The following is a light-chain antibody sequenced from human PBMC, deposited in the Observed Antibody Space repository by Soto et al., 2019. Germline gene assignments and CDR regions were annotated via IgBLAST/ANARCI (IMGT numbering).Light chain of an antibody. CDR1: QSISNK. CDR2: DTS. CDR3: QQRNIWPPVT. V-gene: IGKV3-15*01. J-gene: IGKJ5*01. Sequence: EIVMTQSPATLSVSPGERATLSCRASQSISNKLAWYQHKPGQAPRLLIYDTSTRVAGIPARFTGSGSGTDFTLTISSLEPEDFAVYYCQQRNIWPPVTFGQGTRLEIK.